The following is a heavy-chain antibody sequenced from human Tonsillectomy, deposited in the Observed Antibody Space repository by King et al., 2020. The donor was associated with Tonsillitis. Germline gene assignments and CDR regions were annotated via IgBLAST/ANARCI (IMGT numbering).Heavy chain of an antibody. J-gene: IGHJ2*01. CDR2: IFYSGST. CDR1: GGSMSPYY. Sequence: QLQESGPGLVKPSETLSLTCSVSGGSMSPYYWSWIRQPPGKELQWIGYIFYSGSTHYNPSLKSRLTISVDTSKNQFSLKLSSVTAADPAVYYCARDYSPTSATHPSRQEDWYFDLWGRGTLVTVSS. D-gene: IGHD2-15*01. CDR3: ARDYSPTSATHPSRQEDWYFDL. V-gene: IGHV4-59*01.